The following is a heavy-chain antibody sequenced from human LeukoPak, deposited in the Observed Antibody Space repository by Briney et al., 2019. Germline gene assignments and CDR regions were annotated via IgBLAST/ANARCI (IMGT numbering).Heavy chain of an antibody. CDR2: IYTSGST. D-gene: IGHD3-22*01. V-gene: IGHV4-4*07. Sequence: SETLSLTCTVSGGSISSYYWSWIRQPAGKGLEWIGRIYTSGSTNYNPSLKSRVTMSVDTSKNQFSLKLSSVTAADTAVYYCAREAYYYDSSGYHPNAFDIWGQGTMVTVSS. CDR1: GGSISSYY. J-gene: IGHJ3*02. CDR3: AREAYYYDSSGYHPNAFDI.